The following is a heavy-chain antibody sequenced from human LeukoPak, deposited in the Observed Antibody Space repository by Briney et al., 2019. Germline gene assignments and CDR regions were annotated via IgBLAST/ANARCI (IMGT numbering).Heavy chain of an antibody. J-gene: IGHJ4*02. CDR3: ANSRRGRGVDY. D-gene: IGHD3-16*01. Sequence: GGSLRLSCAASGLTFSSYAMSWVRQTPGKGLEWVSGISGSGGSTYYADSVKGRFTISRDNSKNTLYLQMHSLKVEDTAVYYCANSRRGRGVDYWGQGTLVTVSS. V-gene: IGHV3-23*01. CDR1: GLTFSSYA. CDR2: ISGSGGST.